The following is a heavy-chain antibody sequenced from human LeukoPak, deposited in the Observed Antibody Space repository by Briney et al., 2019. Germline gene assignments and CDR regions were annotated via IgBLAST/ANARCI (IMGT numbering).Heavy chain of an antibody. CDR2: ISGSGGST. CDR1: GFTFSSNA. V-gene: IGHV3-23*01. CDR3: ARVPRSYYYYYYMDV. J-gene: IGHJ6*03. Sequence: PGGSLRLSCAASGFTFSSNAMSWVRQAPGKGLEWVSSISGSGGSTNYADSVKGRFTISRDNSKNTLYLQMNSLRAEDTAVYYCARVPRSYYYYYYMDVWGKGTTVTVSS.